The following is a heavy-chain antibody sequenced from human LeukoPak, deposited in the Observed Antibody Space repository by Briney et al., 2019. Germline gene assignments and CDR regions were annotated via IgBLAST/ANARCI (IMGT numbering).Heavy chain of an antibody. CDR1: GYTFTSYD. D-gene: IGHD6-6*01. CDR2: MNPNSGNT. Sequence: GASVKVSCKASGYTFTSYDINRVRQATGQGLEWMGWMNPNSGNTGYAQKFQGRVTITRNTSISTAYMELSSLRSEDTAVYYSARGFEYSSSSGDHYYHYYMDVWGKGTTVTVSS. V-gene: IGHV1-8*03. CDR3: ARGFEYSSSSGDHYYHYYMDV. J-gene: IGHJ6*03.